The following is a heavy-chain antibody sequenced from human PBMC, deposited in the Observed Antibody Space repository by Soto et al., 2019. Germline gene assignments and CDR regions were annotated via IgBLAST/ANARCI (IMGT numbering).Heavy chain of an antibody. V-gene: IGHV6-1*01. CDR1: GDSVSNNSVA. Sequence: SQTLSLTCAISGDSVSNNSVAWNWVRQSPSRGLEWLGRTYYRSKWHYDYAPSVRSRITINPDTSKNHFSLQLNSVSPEDTAVYYCARGWGSYGSGSYWGQGTLVTVSS. CDR2: TYYRSKWHY. CDR3: ARGWGSYGSGSY. J-gene: IGHJ4*02. D-gene: IGHD3-10*01.